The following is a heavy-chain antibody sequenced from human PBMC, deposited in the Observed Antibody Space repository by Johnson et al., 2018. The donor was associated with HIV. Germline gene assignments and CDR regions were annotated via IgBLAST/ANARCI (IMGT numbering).Heavy chain of an antibody. CDR2: ISFDGGDK. CDR3: AKERRAPRAFDI. Sequence: QVQLVESGGGVVQPGRSLRLSCAASGFSFSSYAMHWVRQSPGKGLEWVAVISFDGGDKYYADSVKGRFTISRDNSKSTFFLQMNSLTPDDTGVYYCAKERRAPRAFDIWGQGTMVTVSS. J-gene: IGHJ3*02. CDR1: GFSFSSYA. V-gene: IGHV3-30*18.